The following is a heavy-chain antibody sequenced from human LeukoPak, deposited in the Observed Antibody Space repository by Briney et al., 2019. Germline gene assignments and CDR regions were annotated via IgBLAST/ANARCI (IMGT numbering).Heavy chain of an antibody. CDR3: ASMGQYCSGGSCYPGDYYYYYYMDV. Sequence: SVKVSCKASGGTFSSYAISWVRQAPGQGLEWMGGIIPIFGTANYAQKFQGRVTITTDESTSTAYMELSRLRSDDTAVYYCASMGQYCSGGSCYPGDYYYYYYMDVWGKGTTVTVSS. D-gene: IGHD2-15*01. CDR1: GGTFSSYA. V-gene: IGHV1-69*05. CDR2: IIPIFGTA. J-gene: IGHJ6*03.